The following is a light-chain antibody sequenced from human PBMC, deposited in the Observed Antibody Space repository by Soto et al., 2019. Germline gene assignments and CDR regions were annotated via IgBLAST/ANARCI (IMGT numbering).Light chain of an antibody. V-gene: IGLV2-8*01. CDR1: SSDVGAYDY. Sequence: QSALAQPPSASGSPGQSVTISCTGTSSDVGAYDYVSWYQQHPGEAPKLLIYEVTKRHSGVPERFSASKSGDTASLTVSGLQAEDEADYYCTSYSGTNDIYVFGTGTKLTVL. J-gene: IGLJ1*01. CDR2: EVT. CDR3: TSYSGTNDIYV.